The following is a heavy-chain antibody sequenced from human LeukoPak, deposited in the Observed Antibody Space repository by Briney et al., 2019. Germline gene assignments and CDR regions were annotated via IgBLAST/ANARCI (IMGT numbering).Heavy chain of an antibody. D-gene: IGHD1-14*01. CDR1: GFTFGNSW. CDR3: ARGMNPGYFDY. Sequence: GGSLRLSCAASGFTFGNSWMTWVRQAPGKGLEWVASIKQDGSETYYVDSVKGRFTISRDNSKNTLYLQMNSLRAEDTAVYYCARGMNPGYFDYWGQGTLVTVSS. CDR2: IKQDGSET. J-gene: IGHJ4*02. V-gene: IGHV3-7*01.